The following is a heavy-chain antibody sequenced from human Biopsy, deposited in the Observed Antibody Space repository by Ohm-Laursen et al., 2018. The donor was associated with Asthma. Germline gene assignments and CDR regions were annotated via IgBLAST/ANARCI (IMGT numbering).Heavy chain of an antibody. CDR2: INAGDGNT. CDR3: ARTYYDFLTGQVNDAFAL. Sequence: APVKVSCKASGYTFTHFAIHWVRQAPGQRLEWMGWINAGDGNTKYSQKFQGRVTITRDTSASTAYMDLRSLRSEDTAMYYCARTYYDFLTGQVNDAFALWGQGTMVTVSS. CDR1: GYTFTHFA. D-gene: IGHD3-9*01. V-gene: IGHV1-3*01. J-gene: IGHJ3*01.